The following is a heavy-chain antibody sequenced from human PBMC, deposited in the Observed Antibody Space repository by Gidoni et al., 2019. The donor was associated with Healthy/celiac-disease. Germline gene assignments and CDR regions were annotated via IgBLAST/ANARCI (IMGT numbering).Heavy chain of an antibody. CDR3: ANPPPYYYDSSGYYYK. CDR1: GFTFSRYA. CDR2: ISGSGGST. V-gene: IGHV3-23*01. J-gene: IGHJ4*02. Sequence: EVQLLESGGGLVQPGGSLRLSCAASGFTFSRYAMSWVRQAPGKGLEWVSAISGSGGSTYYADSVKGRFTISRDNSKNTLYLQMNSLRAEDTAVYYCANPPPYYYDSSGYYYKWGQGTLVTVSS. D-gene: IGHD3-22*01.